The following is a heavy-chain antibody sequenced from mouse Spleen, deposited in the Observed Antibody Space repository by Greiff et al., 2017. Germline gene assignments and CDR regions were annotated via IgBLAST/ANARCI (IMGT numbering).Heavy chain of an antibody. V-gene: IGHV3-6*01. CDR3: ARDDYYEYFDV. J-gene: IGHJ1*01. CDR2: ISYDGSN. D-gene: IGHD1-1*01. Sequence: EVKLMESGPGLVKPSQSLSLTCSVTGYSITSGYYWNWIRQFPGNKLEWMGYISYDGSNNYNPSLKNRISITRDTSKNQFFLKLNSVTTEDTATYYCARDDYYEYFDVWGAGTTVTVSS. CDR1: GYSITSGYY.